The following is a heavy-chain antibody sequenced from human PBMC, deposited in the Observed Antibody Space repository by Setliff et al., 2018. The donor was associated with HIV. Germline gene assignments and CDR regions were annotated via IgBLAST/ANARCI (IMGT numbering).Heavy chain of an antibody. V-gene: IGHV4-59*01. Sequence: SQTLSLTCTVSGVSISNYYWSGIRQPPGKGLEWIGYMYYSGNTNYRNPSLTSRLSVSVDKSKNQFSLTLSSVTAADTAVYYCARARSDWYNVRPYYFDLWGQGTPVTVSS. CDR2: MYYSGNT. J-gene: IGHJ4*02. CDR1: GVSISNYY. D-gene: IGHD6-19*01. CDR3: ARARSDWYNVRPYYFDL.